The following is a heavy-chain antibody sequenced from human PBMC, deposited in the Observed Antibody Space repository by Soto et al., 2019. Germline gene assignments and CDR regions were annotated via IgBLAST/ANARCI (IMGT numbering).Heavy chain of an antibody. J-gene: IGHJ6*02. CDR1: GGSFSGYY. D-gene: IGHD2-15*01. V-gene: IGHV4-34*01. CDR3: ARGLGYCSGGSCLDYGMDV. CDR2: INHSGST. Sequence: LSLTCAVYGGSFSGYYWSWIRQPPGKGLEWIGEINHSGSTNYNPSLKSRVTISVDTSKNQFSLKLSSVTAADTAVYYCARGLGYCSGGSCLDYGMDVWGQGTTVTVSS.